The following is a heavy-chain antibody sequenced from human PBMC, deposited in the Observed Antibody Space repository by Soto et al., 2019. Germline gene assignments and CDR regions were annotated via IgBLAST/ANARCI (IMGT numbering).Heavy chain of an antibody. CDR1: GFTFSSYG. J-gene: IGHJ3*02. CDR2: IWYDGSNK. V-gene: IGHV3-33*01. Sequence: QVQLVESGGGVVQPGRSLRLSCAASGFTFSSYGMHWVRQAPGKGLEWVAVIWYDGSNKYYADSVKGRFTISRDNSKNTLYLQMNSLRAEDTAVYYCARGAGRGMCGAFDIWGQGTMVTVSS. D-gene: IGHD1-1*01. CDR3: ARGAGRGMCGAFDI.